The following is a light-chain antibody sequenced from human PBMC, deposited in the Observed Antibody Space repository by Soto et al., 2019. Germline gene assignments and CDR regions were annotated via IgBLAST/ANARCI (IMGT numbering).Light chain of an antibody. Sequence: DIQMTQSPSSLSASVGDRVNITCQASQDISNYLNWYQQKPGKAPKLLIYDASNLETGVPSRFSESGSGTDFTFTISSLQPEDIATYYCQQYDNLPSITFGQGTRLEIK. J-gene: IGKJ5*01. V-gene: IGKV1-33*01. CDR2: DAS. CDR3: QQYDNLPSIT. CDR1: QDISNY.